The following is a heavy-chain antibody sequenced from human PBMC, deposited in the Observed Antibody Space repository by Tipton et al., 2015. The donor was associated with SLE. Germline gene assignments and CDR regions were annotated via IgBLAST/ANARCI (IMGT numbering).Heavy chain of an antibody. J-gene: IGHJ4*02. CDR3: ARTXPNYYDSSGDY. CDR1: GFTFSSYW. CDR2: IKQDGSEK. Sequence: SLRLSCAASGFTFSSYWMSXVRQAPGKGLEWVANIKQDGSEKYYVDSVKGRFTISRDNAKNSLYLQMNSLRAEDTAVYYCARTXPNYYDSSGDYWGQGTLVTVSS. D-gene: IGHD3-22*01. V-gene: IGHV3-7*01.